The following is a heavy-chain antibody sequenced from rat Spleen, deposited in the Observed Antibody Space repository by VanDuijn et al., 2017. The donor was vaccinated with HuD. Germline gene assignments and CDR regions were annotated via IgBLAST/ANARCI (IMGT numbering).Heavy chain of an antibody. CDR2: IIYDGGRT. CDR1: GFTLSDYN. CDR3: VRGFTYYGY. Sequence: EVQLVESGGGLVQPGRSLKLSCEVSGFTLSDYNMAWVRQAPRKGLEWVATIIYDGGRTYYRDSVKGRFTVSRDNVKSTLFLQMDSLRSEDTATYYCVRGFTYYGYWGQGVMVTVSS. J-gene: IGHJ2*01. D-gene: IGHD1-9*01. V-gene: IGHV5S10*01.